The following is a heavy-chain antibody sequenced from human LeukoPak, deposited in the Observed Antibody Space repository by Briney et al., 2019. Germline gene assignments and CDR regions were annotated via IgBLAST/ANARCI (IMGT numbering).Heavy chain of an antibody. Sequence: GGSLRLSCAASGFTFSSYEMNWVRQAPGKGLEWVSYISSSGSTIYYADSVKGRFTISRDNAKNSLYLQMNSLRAEDTAVYYCARDAGARGSGSYCFDYWGQGTLVTVSS. CDR3: ARDAGARGSGSYCFDY. V-gene: IGHV3-48*03. J-gene: IGHJ4*02. CDR1: GFTFSSYE. D-gene: IGHD3-10*01. CDR2: ISSSGSTI.